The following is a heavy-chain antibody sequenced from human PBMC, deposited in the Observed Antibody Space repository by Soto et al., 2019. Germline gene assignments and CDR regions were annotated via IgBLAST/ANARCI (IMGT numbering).Heavy chain of an antibody. CDR3: AKGNTMALA. Sequence: QVQLVESGGGVVQPGRSLRLSCAASGFTFSSYGMHWVRQAPGKGLEWVAVISYDGSKKYYADSVKGRFTISRDNSKNTLYLQMNSLRAEDTAVYYCAKGNTMALAWGQGTLVTVSS. CDR2: ISYDGSKK. V-gene: IGHV3-30*18. J-gene: IGHJ5*02. D-gene: IGHD3-10*01. CDR1: GFTFSSYG.